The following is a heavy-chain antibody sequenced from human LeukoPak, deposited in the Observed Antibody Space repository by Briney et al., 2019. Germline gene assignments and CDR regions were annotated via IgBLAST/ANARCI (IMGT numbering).Heavy chain of an antibody. CDR2: ISSSGSYI. CDR1: RLPLSSYN. J-gene: IGHJ4*02. V-gene: IGHV3-21*01. Sequence: GGPLTLSCAASRLPLSSYNKHWVRHAPGRGLEWVSSISSSGSYIYYADSVKGRFTISRDNAKNSLYLQMNSLRAEDTAVYYCASYWSYWGQGTLVTVSS. CDR3: ASYWSY. D-gene: IGHD2-15*01.